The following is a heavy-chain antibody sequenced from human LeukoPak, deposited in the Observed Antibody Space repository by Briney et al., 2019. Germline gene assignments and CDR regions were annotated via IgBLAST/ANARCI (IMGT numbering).Heavy chain of an antibody. CDR2: ISGSGGST. Sequence: GGSLRLSCAASGFTFSNYAMSWVRQAPGKGLEWVSAISGSGGSTYYADSVKGRFTISRDNSKNTLYLQMNSLRAEDTAVYYCAKDLGSGSYIYGMDVWGQGTTVTVSS. CDR1: GFTFSNYA. J-gene: IGHJ6*02. CDR3: AKDLGSGSYIYGMDV. D-gene: IGHD3-10*02. V-gene: IGHV3-23*01.